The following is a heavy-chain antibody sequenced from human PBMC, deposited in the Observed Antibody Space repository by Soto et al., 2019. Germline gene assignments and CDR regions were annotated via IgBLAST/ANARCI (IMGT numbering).Heavy chain of an antibody. CDR3: ARVRHGYYYYGLDV. Sequence: QVQLVESGGGVVQPGRSLRLSCAASGFTFSSYGMHWVRQAPGKGLEWVAVIWYDGSNKYYADSVKGRFTISRNNSKNMVYLQTDSLRVVDTAVFYCARVRHGYYYYGLDVWGQGTTVTVSS. CDR2: IWYDGSNK. CDR1: GFTFSSYG. V-gene: IGHV3-33*01. J-gene: IGHJ6*02.